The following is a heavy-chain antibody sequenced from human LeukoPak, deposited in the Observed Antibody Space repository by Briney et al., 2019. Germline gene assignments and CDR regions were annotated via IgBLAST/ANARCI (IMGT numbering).Heavy chain of an antibody. J-gene: IGHJ6*03. CDR2: INPSGST. V-gene: IGHV4-59*12. CDR3: ARGRHDITMIVVVMTSVSYYLDV. Sequence: SETLSLTCTVSGGSISSYYWSWIRQPPGKGLEWIGDINPSGSTYYNPSLKSRPTISVDTSKNQFSLKLRSVTAADTAVYYCARGRHDITMIVVVMTSVSYYLDVWGKGTTVTVS. CDR1: GGSISSYY. D-gene: IGHD3-22*01.